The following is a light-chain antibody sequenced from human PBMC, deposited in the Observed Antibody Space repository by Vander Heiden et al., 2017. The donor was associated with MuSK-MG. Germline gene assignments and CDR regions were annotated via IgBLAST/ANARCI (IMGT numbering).Light chain of an antibody. CDR3: HQDYSSLQT. Sequence: IVMTQSPDSLAVSLGERATINCRSSQNLLRVSDNKNHLAWFKQKSVQPPELLIYRASTRRSAVPDRVRRSGSGTDFTLTIANFQAEDMAVYYCHQDYSSLQTFGQWTKVELK. CDR2: RAS. CDR1: QNLLRVSDNKNH. J-gene: IGKJ1*01. V-gene: IGKV4-1*01.